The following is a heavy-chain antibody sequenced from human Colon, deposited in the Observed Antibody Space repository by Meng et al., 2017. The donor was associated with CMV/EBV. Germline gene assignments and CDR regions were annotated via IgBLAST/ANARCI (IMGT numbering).Heavy chain of an antibody. Sequence: SETLSLTCAISGDSVSSNSAAWNWIRQSPSRGLEWLGRTYYRSKWYNDYAVSVKRRITINPDTSKNQFSLQLNSVTPEDTAVYYCARDLPIVGAKAFDIWGQGTMVTVSS. V-gene: IGHV6-1*01. CDR1: GDSVSSNSAA. D-gene: IGHD1-26*01. J-gene: IGHJ3*02. CDR3: ARDLPIVGAKAFDI. CDR2: TYYRSKWYN.